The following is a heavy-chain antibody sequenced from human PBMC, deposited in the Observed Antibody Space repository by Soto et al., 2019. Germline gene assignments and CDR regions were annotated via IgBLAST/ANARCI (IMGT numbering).Heavy chain of an antibody. J-gene: IGHJ5*02. CDR1: GFTFSSYA. CDR2: ISGSGGST. CDR3: AKAYYDDSSGYYYQWFDP. V-gene: IGHV3-23*01. Sequence: GGSLRLSCAASGFTFSSYAMSWVRQAPGKGLEWVSAISGSGGSTYYADSVKGRFTISRDNSKNTLYLQMNSLRAEDTAVYYCAKAYYDDSSGYYYQWFDPWGQGTLVTVSS. D-gene: IGHD3-22*01.